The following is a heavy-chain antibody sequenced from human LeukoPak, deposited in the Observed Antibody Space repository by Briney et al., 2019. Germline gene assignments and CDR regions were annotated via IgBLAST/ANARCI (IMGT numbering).Heavy chain of an antibody. V-gene: IGHV4-39*07. CDR3: ARHASGPPEYYYGSGSFHPQFDY. D-gene: IGHD3-10*01. Sequence: PGGSLRLSCAASGFTVSSNYMSWVRQPPGKGLEWIGSIYYSGSTYYNPSLKSRVTISVDTSKNQFSLKLSSVTAADTAVYYCARHASGPPEYYYGSGSFHPQFDYWGQGTLVTVSS. J-gene: IGHJ4*02. CDR1: GFTVSSNY. CDR2: IYYSGST.